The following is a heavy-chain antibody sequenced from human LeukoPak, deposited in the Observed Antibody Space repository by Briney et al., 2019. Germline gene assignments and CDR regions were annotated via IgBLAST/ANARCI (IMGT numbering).Heavy chain of an antibody. CDR1: GFTFNSYG. CDR2: ILYDGSNK. Sequence: GGSLRLSCAASGFTFNSYGMHWVRRAPGKGLEWVAFILYDGSNKYYVDSVKGRFTISRDNSKNTLFLQMNSLRAEDTAVYYCAKDRSSSWAFDYWGQGTLVTVSS. D-gene: IGHD6-13*01. V-gene: IGHV3-30*18. CDR3: AKDRSSSWAFDY. J-gene: IGHJ4*02.